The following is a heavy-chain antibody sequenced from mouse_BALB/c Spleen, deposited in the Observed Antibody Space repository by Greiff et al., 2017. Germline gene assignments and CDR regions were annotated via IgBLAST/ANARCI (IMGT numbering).Heavy chain of an antibody. V-gene: IGHV1-7*01. D-gene: IGHD1-1*01. CDR1: GYTFTSYW. Sequence: QVQLQQSGAELAKPGASVKMSCKASGYTFTSYWMHWVKQRPGQGLEWIGYINPSTGYTEYNQKFKDKATLTADKSSSTAYMQLSSLTSEDSAVYYCARGAPTVVFDYWGQGTTLTVSS. CDR2: INPSTGYT. J-gene: IGHJ2*01. CDR3: ARGAPTVVFDY.